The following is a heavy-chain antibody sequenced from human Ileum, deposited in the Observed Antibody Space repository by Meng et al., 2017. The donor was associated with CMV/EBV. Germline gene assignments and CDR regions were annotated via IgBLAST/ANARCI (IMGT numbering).Heavy chain of an antibody. CDR1: GGSISGYY. Sequence: SETLSLTCSVSGGSISGYYWGWIRQPPGKGLEWIGYVDQTGGTNYNPSLKSRVTILIDMCKRQFSLKLRSVSAADTAVYYCSRGVTSAYYYHGVDVWGQGTTVTVSS. CDR3: SRGVTSAYYYHGVDV. D-gene: IGHD3-10*01. V-gene: IGHV4-59*01. J-gene: IGHJ6*02. CDR2: VDQTGGT.